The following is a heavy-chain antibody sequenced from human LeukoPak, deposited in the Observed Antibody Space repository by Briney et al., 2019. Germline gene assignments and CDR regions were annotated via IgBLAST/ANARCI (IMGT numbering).Heavy chain of an antibody. CDR1: GFTVSSNY. J-gene: IGHJ4*02. Sequence: GGSLRLSCAASGFTVSSNYMSWVRQAPGKGLEWVSVIYSGGSTYYADSVKGRFTISRDNSKNTLYLQMNSLRAEDTAVYYCARGGGYSYGSFDYWGQGTLVTVSS. V-gene: IGHV3-53*01. CDR3: ARGGGYSYGSFDY. CDR2: IYSGGST. D-gene: IGHD5-18*01.